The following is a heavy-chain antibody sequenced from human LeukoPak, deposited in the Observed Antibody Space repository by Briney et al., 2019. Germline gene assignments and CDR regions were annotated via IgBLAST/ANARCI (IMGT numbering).Heavy chain of an antibody. CDR2: INHSGST. Sequence: SETLSLTCAVYGGSFSGYYWSWIRQPPGKGLEWIGEINHSGSTNCNPSLKSRVTISVDTSKNQFSLKLSSVTAADTAVYYCARRRYYYGSGSSWFDPWGQGTLVTVSS. CDR1: GGSFSGYY. V-gene: IGHV4-34*01. CDR3: ARRRYYYGSGSSWFDP. J-gene: IGHJ5*02. D-gene: IGHD3-10*01.